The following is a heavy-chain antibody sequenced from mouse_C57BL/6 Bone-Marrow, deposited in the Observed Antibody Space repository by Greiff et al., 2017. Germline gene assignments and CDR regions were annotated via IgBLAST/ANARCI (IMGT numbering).Heavy chain of an antibody. CDR2: IRLKSDNYAT. Sequence: EVKVEESGGGLVQPGGSMKLSCVASGFTFSNYWMNWVRQSPEKGLEWVAQIRLKSDNYATHYAESVKGRFTISRDDSKSSVYLQMNNLRAEDTGIYYCTGVGLLRDFDYWGQGTTLTVSS. CDR3: TGVGLLRDFDY. V-gene: IGHV6-3*01. D-gene: IGHD2-3*01. CDR1: GFTFSNYW. J-gene: IGHJ2*01.